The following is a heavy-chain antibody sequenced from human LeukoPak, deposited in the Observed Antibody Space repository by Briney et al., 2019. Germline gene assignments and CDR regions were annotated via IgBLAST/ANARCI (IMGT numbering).Heavy chain of an antibody. CDR2: IYYSGST. CDR3: ARGDPYSSGWQTILDY. Sequence: TASETLSLTCTVSGGSISSYYWSWIRQHPGKGLEWIGYIYYSGSTNYNPSLKSRVTISVDTSKNQFSLKLSSVTAADTAVYYCARGDPYSSGWQTILDYWGQGTLVTVSS. J-gene: IGHJ4*02. D-gene: IGHD6-19*01. CDR1: GGSISSYY. V-gene: IGHV4-59*01.